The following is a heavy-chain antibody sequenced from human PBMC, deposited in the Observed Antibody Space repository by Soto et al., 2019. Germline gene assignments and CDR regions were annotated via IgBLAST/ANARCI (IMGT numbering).Heavy chain of an antibody. V-gene: IGHV3-30*18. CDR1: GFTFSSYG. CDR3: AKVQSRGYSGYDYGYNWFDP. D-gene: IGHD5-12*01. J-gene: IGHJ5*02. CDR2: ISYDGSNK. Sequence: GGSLRLSCAASGFTFSSYGMHWVRQAPGKGLEWVAVISYDGSNKYYADSVKGRFTISRDNSKNTLYLQMNSLRAEDTAVYYCAKVQSRGYSGYDYGYNWFDPWGQGTLVTVSS.